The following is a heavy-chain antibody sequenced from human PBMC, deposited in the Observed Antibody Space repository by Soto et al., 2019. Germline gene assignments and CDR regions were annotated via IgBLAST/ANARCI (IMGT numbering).Heavy chain of an antibody. D-gene: IGHD3-22*01. V-gene: IGHV4-4*02. CDR2: IYHSGST. CDR1: GGSISSSNW. Sequence: SETLSLTCAVSGGSISSSNWWSWVRQPPGKGLEWIGEIYHSGSTNYNPSLKSRVTISVDKSKNQFSLKLSSVTAADTAVYYCAVAPRADSSGYYHPLNWFDPWGQGTLVTVSS. J-gene: IGHJ5*02. CDR3: AVAPRADSSGYYHPLNWFDP.